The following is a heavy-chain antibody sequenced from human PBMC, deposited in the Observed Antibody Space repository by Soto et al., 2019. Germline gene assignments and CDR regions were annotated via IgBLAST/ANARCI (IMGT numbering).Heavy chain of an antibody. CDR1: GFTFSSYA. CDR2: ISGSGGST. V-gene: IGHV3-23*01. D-gene: IGHD4-17*01. J-gene: IGHJ4*02. Sequence: PGGSLRLTCAASGFTFSSYAMSWVRQAPGKGLEWVSAISGSGGSTYYADSVKGRFTISRDNSKNTLYLQMNSLRAEDTAVYYCAKVVSVTTFYFDYWGQGTLVTVSS. CDR3: AKVVSVTTFYFDY.